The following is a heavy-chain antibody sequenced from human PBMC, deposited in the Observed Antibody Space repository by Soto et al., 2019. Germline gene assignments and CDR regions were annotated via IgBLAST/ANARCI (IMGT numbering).Heavy chain of an antibody. CDR3: ARDQLILPAHDFFYGSDV. CDR1: GFTFSMYS. J-gene: IGHJ6*02. CDR2: IPQEGGDG. Sequence: DVQLVESGGAVVQPGESLRLSCEVSGFTFSMYSMTRVRQAPGKGLEWVAKIPQEGGDGHYADSVKGRFTISRDNAKNSVFLQMNNLRAADTAVYYCARDQLILPAHDFFYGSDVWGQGATVTVS. D-gene: IGHD2-21*02. V-gene: IGHV3-7*03.